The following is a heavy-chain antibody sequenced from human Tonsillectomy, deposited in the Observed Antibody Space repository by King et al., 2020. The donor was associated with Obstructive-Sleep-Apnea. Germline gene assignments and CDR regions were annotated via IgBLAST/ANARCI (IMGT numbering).Heavy chain of an antibody. CDR2: IYHSGST. D-gene: IGHD6-13*01. CDR1: GYFISSGYY. Sequence: VQLQESGPGLVKPSETLSLTCTVSGYFISSGYYWGWIRQPPGKGLEWIGSIYHSGSTYYNPSHKSRVTISTDTSKNQFSLKLRSVTAADRAVYFCARGHSSSWYDNWFDPWGQGTLVTVSS. J-gene: IGHJ5*02. CDR3: ARGHSSSWYDNWFDP. V-gene: IGHV4-38-2*02.